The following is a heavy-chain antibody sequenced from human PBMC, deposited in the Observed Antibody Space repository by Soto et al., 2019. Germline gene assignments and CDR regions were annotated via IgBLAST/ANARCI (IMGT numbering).Heavy chain of an antibody. CDR2: ISWNSGSI. J-gene: IGHJ6*03. CDR3: AKDSVDFWSGYYYYYMDV. Sequence: GGALRHSFGGSGFTLGDYSMHGGRPAPGKGREWVSGISWNSGSIGYADSVKGRFTISRDNAKNSLYLQMNSLRAEDTALYYCAKDSVDFWSGYYYYYMDVWGKGTTVTVSS. CDR1: GFTLGDYS. D-gene: IGHD3-3*01. V-gene: IGHV3-9*01.